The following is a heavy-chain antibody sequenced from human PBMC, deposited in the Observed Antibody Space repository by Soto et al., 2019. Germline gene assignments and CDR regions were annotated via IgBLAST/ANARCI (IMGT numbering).Heavy chain of an antibody. J-gene: IGHJ3*02. CDR2: IKYSGTT. Sequence: SESLSLTYTSSGSPIISSRCHWGWNRQPPGKGLEWIASIKYSGTTFYNPSLKSRVTLSVDTSKNQFALKLSSVTAAETAVYYCARHGITGSYYDAFDIWGQGTMVT. V-gene: IGHV4-39*01. D-gene: IGHD1-26*01. CDR3: ARHGITGSYYDAFDI. CDR1: GSPIISSRCH.